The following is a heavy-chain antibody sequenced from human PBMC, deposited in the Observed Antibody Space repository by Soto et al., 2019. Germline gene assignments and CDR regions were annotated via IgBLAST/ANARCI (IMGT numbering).Heavy chain of an antibody. J-gene: IGHJ4*02. V-gene: IGHV3-30*18. CDR2: ISYDGSNK. Sequence: GGSLRLSCAASGFTFSSYGMHWVRQAPGKGLEWVAVISYDGSNKYYADSVKGRFTISRDNSKNTLYLQMNSLRAEDTAVYYCANSHSSSWYLIDYWGQGTLVTVSS. CDR1: GFTFSSYG. D-gene: IGHD6-13*01. CDR3: ANSHSSSWYLIDY.